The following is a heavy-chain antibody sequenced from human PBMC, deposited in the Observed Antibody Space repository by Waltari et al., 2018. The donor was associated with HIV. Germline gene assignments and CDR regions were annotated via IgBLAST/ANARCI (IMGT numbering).Heavy chain of an antibody. J-gene: IGHJ2*01. V-gene: IGHV4-39*01. Sequence: QLQLQESGPGLVTPSETLPLTCTVPGGSVISSSYFWGWIRQPPGKGLEWVGRIYYTGRAYYNPSLKSRVTISVDTSKNQFSLKVTSVTAADTAVYYCARHALRVGAAYWNFDLWGRGTLVTVSS. CDR2: IYYTGRA. CDR3: ARHALRVGAAYWNFDL. CDR1: GGSVISSSYF. D-gene: IGHD1-26*01.